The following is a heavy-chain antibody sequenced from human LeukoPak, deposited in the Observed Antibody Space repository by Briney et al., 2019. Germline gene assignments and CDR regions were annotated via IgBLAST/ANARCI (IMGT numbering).Heavy chain of an antibody. D-gene: IGHD2-21*01. CDR1: GGSISSYY. CDR3: ARGGASHSGAFDI. Sequence: PSETLSLTCTVSGGSISSYYWSWIRQPPGKGLEWIGYIYYSGSTNYNPSLKSQVTISVDTSKNQFSLKLSSVTAADTAVYYCARGGASHSGAFDIWGQGTMVTVSS. J-gene: IGHJ3*02. V-gene: IGHV4-59*12. CDR2: IYYSGST.